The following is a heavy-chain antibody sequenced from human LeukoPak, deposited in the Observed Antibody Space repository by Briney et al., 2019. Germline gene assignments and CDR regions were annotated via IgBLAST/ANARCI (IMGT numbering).Heavy chain of an antibody. CDR2: SNHSVST. Sequence: SETLSLTCAVYGWSFSGYYWRWIRQPPGKGLEWIGESNHSVSTNYHPSLKSRVTIPVDTSKNQFSLKLSSVTAADPAVYYCARKGFGSGSYSYWGQGTLVTVSS. CDR1: GWSFSGYY. CDR3: ARKGFGSGSYSY. D-gene: IGHD3-10*01. J-gene: IGHJ4*02. V-gene: IGHV4-34*01.